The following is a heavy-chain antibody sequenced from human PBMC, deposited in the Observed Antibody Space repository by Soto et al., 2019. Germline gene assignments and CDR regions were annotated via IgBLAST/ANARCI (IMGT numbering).Heavy chain of an antibody. CDR2: IWYDGSNK. Sequence: GGSLRLSCAASGFTFSSYGMHWVRQAPGKGLEWVAVIWYDGSNKYYADSVKGRFTISRDNSKNTLYLQMNSLRAEDTAVYYCARVGGGDKDYYGMDVWGQGTTVTVSS. V-gene: IGHV3-33*01. D-gene: IGHD2-21*01. CDR3: ARVGGGDKDYYGMDV. CDR1: GFTFSSYG. J-gene: IGHJ6*02.